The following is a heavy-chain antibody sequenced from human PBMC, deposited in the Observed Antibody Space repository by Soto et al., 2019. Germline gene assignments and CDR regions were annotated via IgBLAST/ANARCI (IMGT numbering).Heavy chain of an antibody. V-gene: IGHV4-4*07. CDR3: VRGGYYGSGSYYTHLDY. Sequence: QVQLQESGPGLVKPSETLSLTCTVTGGSISGYYWSWIRQPAGKGLEWIGRIYSSGSTNYNPSLKSRVTMSVDTSKNQFSLKLTSVTAADTAVYYCVRGGYYGSGSYYTHLDYWGQGTLVTVSS. J-gene: IGHJ4*02. CDR2: IYSSGST. D-gene: IGHD3-10*01. CDR1: GGSISGYY.